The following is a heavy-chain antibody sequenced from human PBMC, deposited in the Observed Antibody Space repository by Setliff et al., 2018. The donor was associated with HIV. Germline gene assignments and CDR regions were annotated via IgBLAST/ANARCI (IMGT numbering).Heavy chain of an antibody. CDR1: GGSISGYH. V-gene: IGHV4-4*09. D-gene: IGHD6-13*01. J-gene: IGHJ4*02. CDR3: ARSPSYRSSWEYYFDY. Sequence: SEALSLTCTVSGGSISGYHWNWLRQTPGKGLEWIGYIYTSRGTNYNHSLRTRVIISVDTSNQFSLKLSSVTAADAAVYYCARSPSYRSSWEYYFDYWGQGILVTVSS. CDR2: IYTSRGT.